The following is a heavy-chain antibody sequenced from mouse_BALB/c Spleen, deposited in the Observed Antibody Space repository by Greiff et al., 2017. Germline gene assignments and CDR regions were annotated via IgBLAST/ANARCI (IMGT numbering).Heavy chain of an antibody. V-gene: IGHV2-6-2*01. D-gene: IGHD4-1*01. CDR1: GFSLTSYG. CDR3: ARHANWDWYFDV. Sequence: VMLVESGPDLVAPSQSLSITCTVSGFSLTSYGVHWVRQPPGKGLEWLVVIWSDGSTTYNSALKSRLSISKDNSKSQVFLKMNSLQTDDTAMYYCARHANWDWYFDVWGAGTTVTVSS. J-gene: IGHJ1*01. CDR2: IWSDGST.